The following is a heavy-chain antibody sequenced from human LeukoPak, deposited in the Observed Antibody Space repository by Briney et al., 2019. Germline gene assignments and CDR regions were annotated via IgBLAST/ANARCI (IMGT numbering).Heavy chain of an antibody. V-gene: IGHV4-59*01. CDR3: ARGFEGVAVWFDP. D-gene: IGHD3-16*01. J-gene: IGHJ5*02. CDR2: ISHRGST. Sequence: SETLSLTRTVSGGSISGYYWSWIRQPPGKALEWIGSISHRGSTKYNLSLKSRVTMSVDTSKNQFSLKLNSVIAADTTMYYCARGFEGVAVWFDPWGQGTLVTVSS. CDR1: GGSISGYY.